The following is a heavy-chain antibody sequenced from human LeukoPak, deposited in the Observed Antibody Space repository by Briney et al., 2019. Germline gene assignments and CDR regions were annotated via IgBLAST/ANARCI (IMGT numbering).Heavy chain of an antibody. Sequence: PGGSLRLSCAHSGFSVSTSYINWVRQAPGKGLEWVSVIYSDGSTKYADSVKARFTISRDNSKNMVYLQMKSLRVEDTAVYYCARGTLDNWGQGTLVTVSS. J-gene: IGHJ4*02. D-gene: IGHD3/OR15-3a*01. V-gene: IGHV3-53*01. CDR1: GFSVSTSY. CDR3: ARGTLDN. CDR2: IYSDGST.